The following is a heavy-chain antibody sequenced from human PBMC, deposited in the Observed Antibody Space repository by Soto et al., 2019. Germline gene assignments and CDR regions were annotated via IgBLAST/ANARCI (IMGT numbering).Heavy chain of an antibody. V-gene: IGHV3-21*01. D-gene: IGHD4-4*01. J-gene: IGHJ6*02. CDR1: GFTFSSYS. CDR3: ARPPYSKHYYYGMDV. Sequence: PGGSLRLSCAASGFTFSSYSMNWVRQAPGKGLEWVSSISSSSSYIYYADSVKGRFTISRDNAKNSLYLQMNSLRAEDTAVYYCARPPYSKHYYYGMDVWGQGTTVTVSS. CDR2: ISSSSSYI.